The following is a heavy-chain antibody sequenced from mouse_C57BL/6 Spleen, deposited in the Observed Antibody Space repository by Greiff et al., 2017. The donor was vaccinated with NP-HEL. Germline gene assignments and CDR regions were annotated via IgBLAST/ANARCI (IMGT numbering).Heavy chain of an antibody. CDR1: GFSLTSYG. J-gene: IGHJ4*01. CDR3: ARRGGLRLYAMDY. D-gene: IGHD2-4*01. V-gene: IGHV2-2*01. CDR2: FWSGGST. Sequence: QVQLQQSGPGLVQPSPSLSITCTASGFSLTSYGVHWVRQSPGKGLEWLGVFWSGGSTDYNAAFISRLSISKDNSKSQVFFKMNSLQADDTAIYYWARRGGLRLYAMDYGGQGTSVTVSS.